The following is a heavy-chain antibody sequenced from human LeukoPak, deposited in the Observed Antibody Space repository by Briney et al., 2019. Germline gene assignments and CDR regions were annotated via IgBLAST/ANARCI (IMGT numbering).Heavy chain of an antibody. D-gene: IGHD2-15*01. Sequence: GGSLRLSCAASGFTFSSYAMHWVRQAPGEGLEYVSAISSNGGSTYYANSVKGRFTISRDNSKNTLYLQMGSLRAEDMAVYYCARAPVVVVAATYIDYWGQGTLVTVSS. J-gene: IGHJ4*02. CDR3: ARAPVVVVAATYIDY. CDR2: ISSNGGST. CDR1: GFTFSSYA. V-gene: IGHV3-64*01.